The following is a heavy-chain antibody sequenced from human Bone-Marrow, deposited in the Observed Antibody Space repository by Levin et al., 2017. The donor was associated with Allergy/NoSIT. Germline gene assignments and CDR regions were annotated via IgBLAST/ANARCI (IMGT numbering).Heavy chain of an antibody. CDR2: ISYDGSNK. Sequence: PGGSLRLSCAASGFTFSSYGMHWVRQAPGKGLEWVAVISYDGSNKYYADSVKGRFTISRDNSKNTLYLQMNSLRAEDTAVYYCAKLLIAMVQGVPREFSDYWGQGTLVTVS. D-gene: IGHD3-10*01. CDR3: AKLLIAMVQGVPREFSDY. V-gene: IGHV3-30*18. CDR1: GFTFSSYG. J-gene: IGHJ4*02.